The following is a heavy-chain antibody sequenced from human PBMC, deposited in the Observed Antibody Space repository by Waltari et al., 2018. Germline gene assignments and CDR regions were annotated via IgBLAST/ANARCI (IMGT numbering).Heavy chain of an antibody. CDR2: ISGSGGSR. V-gene: IGHV3-23*01. CDR1: GFTFSNYD. Sequence: EVQLLESGGGLVQPGGSLRLSCAASGFTFSNYDLIWVRLAPGKGLEWVSSISGSGGSRYYADSVKGRFTISRDNSKNTLYLQMNSLRAEDTAVYSCAKDLVSGTWYSPFDYWGQGTLVTVSS. J-gene: IGHJ4*02. D-gene: IGHD6-13*01. CDR3: AKDLVSGTWYSPFDY.